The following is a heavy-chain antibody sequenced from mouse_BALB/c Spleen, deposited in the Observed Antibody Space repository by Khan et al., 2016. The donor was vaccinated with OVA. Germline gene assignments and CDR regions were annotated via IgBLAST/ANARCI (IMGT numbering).Heavy chain of an antibody. J-gene: IGHJ3*01. CDR2: ISYSGTT. Sequence: EVQLQESGPGLVKPSQSLSLTCTVTGYSITSDYAWNWIRQFPGNKLEWMGYISYSGTTTYNPSLKSRISITRDTSKNQFFLQLNSVTTEDTATYSCASSPDGYYAWFAYWGQGTLVTVSA. V-gene: IGHV3-2*02. CDR3: ASSPDGYYAWFAY. CDR1: GYSITSDYA. D-gene: IGHD2-3*01.